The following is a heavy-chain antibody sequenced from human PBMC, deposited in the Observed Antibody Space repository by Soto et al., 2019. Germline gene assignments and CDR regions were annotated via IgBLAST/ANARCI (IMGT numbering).Heavy chain of an antibody. V-gene: IGHV3-30-3*01. J-gene: IGHJ4*02. CDR3: XRDAGGYYSXXXXXXY. D-gene: IGHD3-10*01. Sequence: QVQLVESGGGVVQPGRSLRLSCAASGFTFSSYAMHWVRQAPGKGLEWVAVISYDGSNKYYADSVKGRFTISRDNSKNTLXXXXXSLRAEXXXXXXXXRDAGGYYSXXXXXXYWGQG. CDR2: ISYDGSNK. CDR1: GFTFSSYA.